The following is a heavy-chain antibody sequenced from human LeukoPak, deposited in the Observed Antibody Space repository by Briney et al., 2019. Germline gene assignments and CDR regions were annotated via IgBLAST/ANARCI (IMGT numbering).Heavy chain of an antibody. CDR3: ARDGSGVWFDY. J-gene: IGHJ4*02. CDR2: INAYNGDT. Sequence: GASVKVSCKASNYTLTSYGISWVRQAPGQGLEWMAWINAYNGDTNYAQKFQGRVTLTTDTSTSTAYMELRSLRSDDTAVYYCARDGSGVWFDYCGQGTLVTVSS. D-gene: IGHD3-10*01. CDR1: NYTLTSYG. V-gene: IGHV1-18*01.